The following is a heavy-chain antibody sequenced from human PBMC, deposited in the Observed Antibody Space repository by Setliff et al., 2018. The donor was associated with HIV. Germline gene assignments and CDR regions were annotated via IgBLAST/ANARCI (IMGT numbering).Heavy chain of an antibody. CDR3: AGSRGYFVKAE. CDR2: ISYGGSRK. D-gene: IGHD3-22*01. Sequence: HPGGSLRLSCAASGFTFSSYGMHWVRQAPGKGLEWVALISYGGSRKHYADSVRGRFTISRDNAKNTLYLQMNSLRGEDTAVYYCAGSRGYFVKAEWGQGTLVTVSS. V-gene: IGHV3-30*04. CDR1: GFTFSSYG. J-gene: IGHJ4*02.